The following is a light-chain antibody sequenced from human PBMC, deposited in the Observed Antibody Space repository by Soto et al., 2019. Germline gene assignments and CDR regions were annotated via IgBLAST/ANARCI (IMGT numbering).Light chain of an antibody. CDR3: SSYTSGSTLPWV. V-gene: IGLV2-14*02. Sequence: QSALTQPASVSGSPGQSITISCTGTSSDIGTYNLVSWYQHYPGKAPKLMIYEGIKRPSGVSNRFSGSKSGNTAFLTISGLQAEDEADYYCSSYTSGSTLPWVFGTGTKLTVL. CDR1: SSDIGTYNL. J-gene: IGLJ1*01. CDR2: EGI.